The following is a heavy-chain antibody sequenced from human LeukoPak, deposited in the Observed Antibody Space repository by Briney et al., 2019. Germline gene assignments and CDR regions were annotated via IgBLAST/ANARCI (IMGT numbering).Heavy chain of an antibody. Sequence: PSETPSLTCAVYGGSFSGYYRSWVRQPPGKGLEWIGEINHSGSTNYNPSLKSRVTISVDTSKNQFSLKLSSVTAADTAVYYCARERRWLQYIDYWGQGTLVTLSS. CDR3: ARERRWLQYIDY. J-gene: IGHJ4*02. V-gene: IGHV4-34*01. D-gene: IGHD5-24*01. CDR1: GGSFSGYY. CDR2: INHSGST.